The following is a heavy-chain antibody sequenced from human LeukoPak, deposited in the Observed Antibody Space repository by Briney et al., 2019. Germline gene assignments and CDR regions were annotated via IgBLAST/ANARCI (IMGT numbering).Heavy chain of an antibody. CDR2: IKPDGSEK. J-gene: IGHJ3*01. Sequence: GGSLRLSRAAPGVTFSNYWMSWVRQAPGKGLEWVANIKPDGSEKYYVDSVKGRFSISRDNVRNALYLQMNSLRVGDTALYYCARGDFWSGDYTDAFDVWGQGTMVTVSS. D-gene: IGHD3-3*01. V-gene: IGHV3-7*04. CDR1: GVTFSNYW. CDR3: ARGDFWSGDYTDAFDV.